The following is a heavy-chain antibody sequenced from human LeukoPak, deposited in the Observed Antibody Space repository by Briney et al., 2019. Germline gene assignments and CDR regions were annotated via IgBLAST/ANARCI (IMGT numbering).Heavy chain of an antibody. CDR3: AEDAQRGFDYSNSLEH. CDR2: IWSDATNQ. D-gene: IGHD4-11*01. J-gene: IGHJ5*02. Sequence: GTSLRLSCETSGFTFSHFGMHWVRQAPGKGLEWVAVIWSDATNQYYADSVRGRFTISRDNFRRTVSLEMNSLRAEDTAVYYCAEDAQRGFDYSNSLEHWGQGSLVIVSS. CDR1: GFTFSHFG. V-gene: IGHV3-33*06.